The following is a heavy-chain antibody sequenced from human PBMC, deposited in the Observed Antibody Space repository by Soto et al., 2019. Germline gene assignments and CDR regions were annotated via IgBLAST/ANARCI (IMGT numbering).Heavy chain of an antibody. CDR2: VYYSGST. D-gene: IGHD3-10*01. CDR3: ASSFYSGSGASTYFFDC. CDR1: GGSISSYY. J-gene: IGHJ4*02. Sequence: PSETLSLTCTVSGGSISSYYWSWIRQPPGKGLEWIGYVYYSGSTNYNPSLKSRVTISLDTSKSQFSLKLSSVTAADTAVYYCASSFYSGSGASTYFFDCWGQGTLVTVSS. V-gene: IGHV4-59*01.